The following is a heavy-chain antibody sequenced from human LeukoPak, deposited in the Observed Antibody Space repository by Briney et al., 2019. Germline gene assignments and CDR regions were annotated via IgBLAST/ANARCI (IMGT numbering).Heavy chain of an antibody. CDR1: GGSISSSSYY. J-gene: IGHJ4*02. CDR2: IYYSGST. CDR3: ARLSDF. V-gene: IGHV4-39*01. Sequence: SETLSLTCTVSGGSISSSSYYWGWIRQPPGKGLEWIGSIYYSGSTYYNPSLKSRATISVDTSKTHFSLRLSSITAADTAVYYCARLSDFWGQGILVTVSS.